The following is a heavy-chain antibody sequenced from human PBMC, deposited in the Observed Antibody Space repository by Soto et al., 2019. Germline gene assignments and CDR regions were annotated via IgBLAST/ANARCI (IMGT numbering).Heavy chain of an antibody. D-gene: IGHD3-10*01. CDR1: GYTFTSYG. Sequence: ASVKVSCKASGYTFTSYGISWVRQAPGQGLEWMGWISAYKGNTNYAQKFQGRVTITADESTSTAYMELSSLRSEDTAVYYCARDPYGSGSYYWFDPWGQGTLVTVSS. CDR2: ISAYKGNT. CDR3: ARDPYGSGSYYWFDP. J-gene: IGHJ5*02. V-gene: IGHV1-18*01.